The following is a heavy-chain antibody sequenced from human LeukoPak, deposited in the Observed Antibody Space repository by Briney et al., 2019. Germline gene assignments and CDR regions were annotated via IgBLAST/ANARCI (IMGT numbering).Heavy chain of an antibody. D-gene: IGHD3-22*01. Sequence: GGSLRLSCAASGFTFTTYGMNWDRQAPGKGLEWVSYLSGRSNSIYYAESVKGRFTISRDNAKNSLYLQMNSLRDKDTAVYYCARDFRYHDSSGYYSFDYWGQGTLVTVSS. V-gene: IGHV3-48*02. J-gene: IGHJ4*02. CDR1: GFTFTTYG. CDR2: LSGRSNSI. CDR3: ARDFRYHDSSGYYSFDY.